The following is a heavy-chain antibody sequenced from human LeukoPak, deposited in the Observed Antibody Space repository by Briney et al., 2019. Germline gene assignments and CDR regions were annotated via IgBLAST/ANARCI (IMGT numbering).Heavy chain of an antibody. V-gene: IGHV4-39*07. Sequence: PSETLSLTCTVSGGSISTSRYYWGWIRQPPGKGLEWIGSIYYSGSAYYNPSLKSRVTISVDTSKNQFSLKLSSVTAADTAVYYCARGYSIDYWGQGTLVTVSS. CDR1: GGSISTSRYY. CDR3: ARGYSIDY. CDR2: IYYSGSA. J-gene: IGHJ4*02. D-gene: IGHD2-21*01.